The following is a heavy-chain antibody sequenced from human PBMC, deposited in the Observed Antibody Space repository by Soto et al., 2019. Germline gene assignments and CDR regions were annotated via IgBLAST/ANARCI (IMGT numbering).Heavy chain of an antibody. D-gene: IGHD3-3*01. CDR3: ARVRIATYYDFWSGYYSYGMDV. Sequence: GGSLRLSCAASGFTFSSYWMHWVRQAPGKGLVWVSRINSDGSSTSYADSVKGRFTISRDNAKNTLYLQMNSLRAEDTAVYYCARVRIATYYDFWSGYYSYGMDVWGQGTTVTVSS. J-gene: IGHJ6*02. V-gene: IGHV3-74*01. CDR1: GFTFSSYW. CDR2: INSDGSST.